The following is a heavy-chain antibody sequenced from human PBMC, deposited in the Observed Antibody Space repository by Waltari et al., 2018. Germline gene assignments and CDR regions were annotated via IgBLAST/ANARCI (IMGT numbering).Heavy chain of an antibody. V-gene: IGHV2-70*15. J-gene: IGHJ4*02. D-gene: IGHD3-22*01. Sequence: QVTLRESGPALVKPTQTLTLTCTFSGFSLSPSGMCVSWIRQPPGKALEWLARIDWDDDKYYSTSLKTRLTISKDTSKNQVVLTMTNMDPVDTATYYCARTYYYDSSGYYSDYWGQGTLVTVSS. CDR1: GFSLSPSGMC. CDR3: ARTYYYDSSGYYSDY. CDR2: IDWDDDK.